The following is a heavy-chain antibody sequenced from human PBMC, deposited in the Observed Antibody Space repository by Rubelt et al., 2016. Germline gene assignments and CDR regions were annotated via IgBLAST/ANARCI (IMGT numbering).Heavy chain of an antibody. D-gene: IGHD2-15*01. J-gene: IGHJ5*02. V-gene: IGHV3-53*01. CDR1: GFTVSSNY. Sequence: DVQLVESGGGLIQPGGSLRLSCAVSGFTVSSNYMNWVRQAPGKGLEWVSVIYTAGNTYYADSVKGRFTISRDNSRNTLYLQMNSLRAEDTAMYYCARELNGDILSAWGQGTLVAVSS. CDR2: IYTAGNT. CDR3: ARELNGDILSA.